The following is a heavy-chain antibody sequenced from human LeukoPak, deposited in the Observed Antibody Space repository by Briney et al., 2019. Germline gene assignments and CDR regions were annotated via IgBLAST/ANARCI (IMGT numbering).Heavy chain of an antibody. D-gene: IGHD3-22*01. CDR3: GRSRYYDASGYYVAY. Sequence: SVKLSCKVSGGAFSTYAMNWVRQAPGQSLEWMGGILPLSGTPNYAQRFQGRIAITADESTTTGHMELTSLRFDDTAVYYCGRSRYYDASGYYVAYWGQGTLVTVSS. V-gene: IGHV1-69*13. CDR2: ILPLSGTP. CDR1: GGAFSTYA. J-gene: IGHJ4*02.